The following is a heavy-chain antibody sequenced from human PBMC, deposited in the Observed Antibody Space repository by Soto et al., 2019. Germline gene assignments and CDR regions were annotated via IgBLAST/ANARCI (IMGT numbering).Heavy chain of an antibody. CDR2: ISGSGGST. CDR3: AILVVAATSQLDY. J-gene: IGHJ4*02. CDR1: GFTFSSYA. Sequence: GGSLRLSCAASGFTFSSYAMSWVRQAPGKGLEWVSAISGSGGSTYYADSVKGRFTISRDNSKNTLYLQMNSLRAEDTAVYYCAILVVAATSQLDYWGQGTLVTVSS. D-gene: IGHD2-15*01. V-gene: IGHV3-23*01.